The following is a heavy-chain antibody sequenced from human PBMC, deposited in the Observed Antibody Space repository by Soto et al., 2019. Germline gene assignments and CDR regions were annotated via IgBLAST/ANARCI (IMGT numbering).Heavy chain of an antibody. CDR1: GGSINSGGYY. CDR2: IYYSGST. Sequence: SETLSLTCTVSGGSINSGGYYWRWIRQQPGKGLEWIGNIYYSGSTYYNPSLKSRVTISIDTSKNQFSLKLSSVTAADTAVYYCAKGGSGSYSNAFDIWGQGTMVTVSS. V-gene: IGHV4-39*01. J-gene: IGHJ3*02. D-gene: IGHD3-10*01. CDR3: AKGGSGSYSNAFDI.